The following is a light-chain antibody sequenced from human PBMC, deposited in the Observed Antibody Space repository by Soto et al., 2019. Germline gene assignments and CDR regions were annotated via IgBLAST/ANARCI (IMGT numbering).Light chain of an antibody. CDR2: GAS. V-gene: IGKV3-20*01. CDR3: QQYVSSVT. J-gene: IGKJ1*01. Sequence: EIVLTQSPGSLSLSPGERGTLSCRASQSVDSSFFAWYQQKPDQAPRLLIYGASNRATGIPDRVSGSGSGTDFTFTISSLDPEDFAVYYCQQYVSSVTFGQGPKVEI. CDR1: QSVDSSF.